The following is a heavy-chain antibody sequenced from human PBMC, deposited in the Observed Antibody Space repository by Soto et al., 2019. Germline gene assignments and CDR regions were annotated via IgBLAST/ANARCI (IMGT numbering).Heavy chain of an antibody. Sequence: QVQLVESGGGVVQPGRSLRLSCAASGFTFSSYAMHWVRQAPGKGLEWVAVISYDGSNKYYADSVKGRFTISRDNSKNTLYLQMNSLRAEDTAVYYCARPAYGNYYYYGMDVWGQGTTVTVSS. CDR3: ARPAYGNYYYYGMDV. CDR2: ISYDGSNK. V-gene: IGHV3-30-3*01. D-gene: IGHD4-17*01. J-gene: IGHJ6*02. CDR1: GFTFSSYA.